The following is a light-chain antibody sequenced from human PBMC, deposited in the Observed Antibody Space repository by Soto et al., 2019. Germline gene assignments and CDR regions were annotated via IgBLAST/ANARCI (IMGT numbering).Light chain of an antibody. CDR1: QSISSW. CDR2: DAS. Sequence: DIQMTQSPSTLSGSVGDRVTITCRASQSISSWLAWYQQKPGKAPKLLIYDASTLESGVPSRFSGSGSGTDFTFTISSLQPEDFATYYCQQYDNLPITFGQGTRLEI. V-gene: IGKV1-33*01. J-gene: IGKJ5*01. CDR3: QQYDNLPIT.